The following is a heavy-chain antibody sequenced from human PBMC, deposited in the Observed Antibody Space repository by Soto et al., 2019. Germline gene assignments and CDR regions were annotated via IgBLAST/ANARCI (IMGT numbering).Heavy chain of an antibody. D-gene: IGHD3-10*01. CDR1: GFTFSSYA. J-gene: IGHJ4*02. CDR3: AKGDGPLWFGEMGY. Sequence: EVQLLESGGGLVQPGGSLRLSCAASGFTFSSYAMSWVRQAPGKGLEWVSAISGSGGSTYYADSVKGRFTISRDNSKNPLYLQMNSLSAEDTAVYYCAKGDGPLWFGEMGYWGQGTLATVSS. CDR2: ISGSGGST. V-gene: IGHV3-23*01.